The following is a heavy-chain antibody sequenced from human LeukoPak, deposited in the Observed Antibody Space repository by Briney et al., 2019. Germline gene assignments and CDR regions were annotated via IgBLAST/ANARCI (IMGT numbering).Heavy chain of an antibody. CDR1: GFTFSSYS. CDR2: ISSSSSYI. V-gene: IGHV3-21*01. D-gene: IGHD3-22*01. Sequence: PGGSLRLSRAASGFTFSSYSMNWVRQAPGKGLEWVSSISSSSSYIYYADSVKGRFTISRDNAKNSLYLQMNSLRAEDTAVYYCARAATHYDSSGYMFWGQGTLVTVSS. CDR3: ARAATHYDSSGYMF. J-gene: IGHJ4*02.